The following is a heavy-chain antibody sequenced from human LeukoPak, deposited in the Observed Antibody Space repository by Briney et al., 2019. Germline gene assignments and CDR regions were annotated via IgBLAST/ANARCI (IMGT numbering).Heavy chain of an antibody. J-gene: IGHJ6*03. V-gene: IGHV3-20*04. CDR3: ARGSVQLWLRDTYYYMDV. CDR2: INWNGRIT. D-gene: IGHD5-18*01. CDR1: GFTFDDYA. Sequence: GESLRLSCAASGFTFDDYAMNWVRQVPGRGLEWVSGINWNGRITEYADSVKDRFTISRQNTKNSLYLYMNNLGGEDTALYFCARGSVQLWLRDTYYYMDVWGQGTTVTVSS.